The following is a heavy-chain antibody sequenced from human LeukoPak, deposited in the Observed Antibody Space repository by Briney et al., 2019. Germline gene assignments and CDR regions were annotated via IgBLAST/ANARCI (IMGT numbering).Heavy chain of an antibody. D-gene: IGHD6-19*01. CDR3: ARDHSPSMYGSVWYDAFDI. CDR2: IKQDGSKE. CDR1: GFSFSNYW. Sequence: PGGSLRLSCVGTGFSFSNYWMTWVRQVPGKGLESVANIKQDGSKENYVDSVKGRFTMSRDNAKNSLYLQMNNLRAEDTALYYCARDHSPSMYGSVWYDAFDIWGQGTMVTVSS. J-gene: IGHJ3*02. V-gene: IGHV3-7*01.